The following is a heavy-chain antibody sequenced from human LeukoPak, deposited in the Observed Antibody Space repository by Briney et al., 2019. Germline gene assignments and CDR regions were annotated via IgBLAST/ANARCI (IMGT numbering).Heavy chain of an antibody. CDR1: GDSINTYY. V-gene: IGHV4-59*01. D-gene: IGHD4-23*01. Sequence: SETLSLTCTVSGDSINTYYWNWIRQPPGKGLERIGNIYYTGSTKYNPALKSRVTISVDTSKNQFSLKLSSVTAADTAVYYCATDYGGTLSYWGQGTLVTVSS. J-gene: IGHJ4*02. CDR2: IYYTGST. CDR3: ATDYGGTLSY.